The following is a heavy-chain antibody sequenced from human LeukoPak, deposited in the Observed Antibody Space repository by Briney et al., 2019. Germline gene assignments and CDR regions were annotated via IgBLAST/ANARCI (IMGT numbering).Heavy chain of an antibody. Sequence: ASVKVSCKASGYTFSDYYMHWVRQAPGQGLEWMGWINPNSGGTNYAQKFQGRVTMTRDTSISTAYMELSRLRSDDTAVYYCARFPKHAAAGTNWGQGTLVTVSS. CDR3: ARFPKHAAAGTN. D-gene: IGHD6-13*01. CDR2: INPNSGGT. V-gene: IGHV1-2*02. J-gene: IGHJ4*02. CDR1: GYTFSDYY.